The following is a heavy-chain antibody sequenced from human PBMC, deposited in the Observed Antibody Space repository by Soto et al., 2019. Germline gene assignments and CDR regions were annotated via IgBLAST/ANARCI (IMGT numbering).Heavy chain of an antibody. CDR1: GGTFSSYA. D-gene: IGHD3-22*01. CDR2: IIPIFGTA. J-gene: IGHJ5*02. V-gene: IGHV1-69*05. CDR3: ARDAGFYDSSGYSEGNWFDP. Sequence: GASVKVSCKASGGTFSSYAISWVRQAPGQGLEWMGGIIPIFGTANYAQKFQGRVTMTTDTSTSTAYMELRSLRSDDTAVYYCARDAGFYDSSGYSEGNWFDPWGQGTLVTVSS.